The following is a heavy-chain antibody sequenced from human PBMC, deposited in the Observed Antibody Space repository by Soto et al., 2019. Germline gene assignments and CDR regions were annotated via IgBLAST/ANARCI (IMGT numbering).Heavy chain of an antibody. V-gene: IGHV3-7*03. CDR2: IKQDGSKK. D-gene: IGHD6-13*01. J-gene: IGHJ6*02. CDR1: GFTFSSYC. CDR3: ARDYSSSWYISYYYYGMDV. Sequence: PGGSLRLSCASSGFTFSSYCMNWVRQAPGKGLEWVANIKQDGSKKYYVDSVKGRFTISRDNAKNSLYLQMNSLRAEDTAVYYCARDYSSSWYISYYYYGMDVWGQGTTVTVSS.